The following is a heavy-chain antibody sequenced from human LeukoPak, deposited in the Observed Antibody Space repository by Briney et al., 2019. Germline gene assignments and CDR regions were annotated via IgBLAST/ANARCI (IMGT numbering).Heavy chain of an antibody. CDR3: VAGVALDY. CDR2: ISKTGTSI. D-gene: IGHD3-3*01. J-gene: IGHJ4*02. V-gene: IGHV3-11*01. Sequence: GSLRRSCTASGLNFSVYYMTWIRQAPGNGLGAPGNGLEWLSHISKTGTSIYYADSVRGRFTISRDNAKNSLYLHMNSLRAEDTAVYYCVAGVALDYWGQGALVTVSS. CDR1: GLNFSVYY.